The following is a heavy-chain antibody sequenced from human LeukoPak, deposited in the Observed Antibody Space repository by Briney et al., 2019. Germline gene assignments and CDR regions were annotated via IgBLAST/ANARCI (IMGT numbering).Heavy chain of an antibody. D-gene: IGHD5-12*01. CDR2: IRSSGSGSST. J-gene: IGHJ6*03. CDR1: GFTFSNYA. Sequence: TGGSLRLSCAASGFTFSNYAMNWVRQAPGKGLEWVSVIRSSGSGSSTYYADSVKGRFTISRDSSKNTLYLQMNSLRAEDTAVYYCALRGSYYYYYYMDVWGKGTTVTISS. V-gene: IGHV3-23*01. CDR3: ALRGSYYYYYYMDV.